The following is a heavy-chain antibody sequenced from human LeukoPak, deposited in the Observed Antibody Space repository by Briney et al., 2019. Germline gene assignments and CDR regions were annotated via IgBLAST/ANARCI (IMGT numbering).Heavy chain of an antibody. CDR3: ARGAVARQDY. CDR2: ISGSGGST. Sequence: GGSLRLSCAASGFTFSSYAMSWVRQAPGKGLEWVSAISGSGGSTYYADSVKGRFTITRDNSKNSLYLQMNSLRAEDTAVYYCARGAVARQDYWGQGTLVTVSS. V-gene: IGHV3-23*01. D-gene: IGHD6-19*01. J-gene: IGHJ4*02. CDR1: GFTFSSYA.